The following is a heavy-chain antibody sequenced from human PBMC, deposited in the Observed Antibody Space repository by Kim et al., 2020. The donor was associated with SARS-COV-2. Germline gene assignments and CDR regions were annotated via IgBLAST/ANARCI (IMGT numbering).Heavy chain of an antibody. CDR3: AKDLGITMVRGAPWYYGMDV. D-gene: IGHD3-10*01. Sequence: GGSLRLSCAASGFTFSSYGMHWVRQAPGKGLEWVAVIWYDGSNKYYADSVKGRFTISRDNSKNTLYLQMNSLRAEDTAVYYCAKDLGITMVRGAPWYYGMDVWGQGTTVTVSS. J-gene: IGHJ6*02. V-gene: IGHV3-33*06. CDR1: GFTFSSYG. CDR2: IWYDGSNK.